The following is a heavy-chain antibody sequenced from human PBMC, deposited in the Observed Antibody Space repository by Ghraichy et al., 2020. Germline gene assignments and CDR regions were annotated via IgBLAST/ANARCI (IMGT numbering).Heavy chain of an antibody. CDR2: IRSKANSYAT. V-gene: IGHV3-73*01. J-gene: IGHJ4*02. CDR3: TSIPEEYQLLFFDY. D-gene: IGHD2-2*01. Sequence: AGSLRLSCAASGFTFSGSAMHWVRQASGKGLEWVGRIRSKANSYATAYAASVKGRFTISRDDSKNTAYLQMNSLKTEDTAVYYCTSIPEEYQLLFFDYWGQGTLVTVSS. CDR1: GFTFSGSA.